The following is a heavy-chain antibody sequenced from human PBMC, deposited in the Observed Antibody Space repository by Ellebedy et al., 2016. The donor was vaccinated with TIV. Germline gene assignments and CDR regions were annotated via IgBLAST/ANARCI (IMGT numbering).Heavy chain of an antibody. CDR2: ISYDGNKK. V-gene: IGHV3-30*18. CDR1: GFTFSSFG. D-gene: IGHD5-18*01. J-gene: IGHJ4*02. CDR3: AKELHVDSAY. Sequence: PGGSLRLSCAASGFTFSSFGMHWVRQAPGKGLEWVAAISYDGNKKYYGDSVKGRFTISRDNSKNTLSLQMNSLRGADTAVYYCAKELHVDSAYWGQGTLVTVSS.